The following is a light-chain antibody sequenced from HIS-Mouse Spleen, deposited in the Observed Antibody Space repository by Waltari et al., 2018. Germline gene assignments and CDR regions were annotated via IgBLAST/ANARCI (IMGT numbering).Light chain of an antibody. CDR2: EVS. CDR1: SSDVGGYNY. V-gene: IGLV2-8*01. J-gene: IGLJ1*01. Sequence: QSALTQPPSASWSPGQSVTISCTGTSSDVGGYNYVSWYQQHPGKAPKLMIYEVSKRPSGVPDRFSGSKSGNTASLTVSGLQAEDEADYYCSSYAGSKDVFGTGTKVTVL. CDR3: SSYAGSKDV.